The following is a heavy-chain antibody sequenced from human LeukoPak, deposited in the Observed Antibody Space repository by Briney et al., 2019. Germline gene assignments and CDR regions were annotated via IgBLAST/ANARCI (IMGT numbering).Heavy chain of an antibody. D-gene: IGHD3-10*01. Sequence: SVKVSCKASGGTFSSYAISWVRQAPGQGLEWMGGIIPIFGTANYAQKFQGRVTITTDESTSTAYMELSSLRAEDTAVYYCARENYYGSGSYGGNWFDPWGQGTLVTVSS. V-gene: IGHV1-69*05. CDR3: ARENYYGSGSYGGNWFDP. J-gene: IGHJ5*02. CDR2: IIPIFGTA. CDR1: GGTFSSYA.